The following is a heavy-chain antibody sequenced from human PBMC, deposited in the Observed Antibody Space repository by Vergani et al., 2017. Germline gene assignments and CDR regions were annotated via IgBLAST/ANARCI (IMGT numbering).Heavy chain of an antibody. J-gene: IGHJ6*02. D-gene: IGHD3-10*01. V-gene: IGHV4-34*01. CDR2: INHSGST. CDR3: AREMVRGVNDYYGMDV. CDR1: GGSFSGYY. Sequence: QVQLQQWGAGLLKPSETLSLTCAVYGGSFSGYYWSWIRQPPGKGLEWIGEINHSGSTNYNPSLKSRVTISVDTSKNQFSLKLSSVTAADTAVYYCAREMVRGVNDYYGMDVWGQGTTVTVSS.